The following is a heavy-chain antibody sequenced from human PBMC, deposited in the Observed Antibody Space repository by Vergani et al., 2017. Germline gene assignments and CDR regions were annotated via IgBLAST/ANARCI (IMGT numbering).Heavy chain of an antibody. J-gene: IGHJ4*02. Sequence: QVQLQQWGAGLLKPSETLSLTCAVYGGSFSGYYWSWIRQPPGKGLERIGEINHSGSTNYNPSLKSRVTISVDTSKNQFSLKLSSLTAADTAVYYCARGLWGGRYFDWLVDYWGQGTLVTVSS. V-gene: IGHV4-34*01. CDR2: INHSGST. CDR3: ARGLWGGRYFDWLVDY. D-gene: IGHD3-9*01. CDR1: GGSFSGYY.